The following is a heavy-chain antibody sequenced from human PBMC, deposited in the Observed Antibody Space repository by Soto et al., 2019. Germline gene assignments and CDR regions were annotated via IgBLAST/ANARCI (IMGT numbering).Heavy chain of an antibody. Sequence: EVQLLESGGGLVQPGGSLRLSCAASGFTFSSYAMRWVRQAPGKGLEWVSAISGSGGSMDYADSVKGRFTISRDNSKNTLYLQMNSLRAEDTAVYYCARRGSGSYYDYWGRGTLVTVSS. V-gene: IGHV3-23*01. CDR1: GFTFSSYA. J-gene: IGHJ4*02. CDR3: ARRGSGSYYDY. D-gene: IGHD1-26*01. CDR2: ISGSGGSM.